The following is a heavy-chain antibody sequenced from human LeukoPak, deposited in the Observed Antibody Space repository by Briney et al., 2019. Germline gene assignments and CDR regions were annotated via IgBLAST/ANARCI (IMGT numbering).Heavy chain of an antibody. CDR3: AREPGPGSYYGRYYYYYMDV. CDR1: GFTFSSYG. J-gene: IGHJ6*03. Sequence: WGSLRLSCAASGFTFSSYGMSWVRQAPGKVLEWVSYISSSSSTTIYYADSVKGRFTISRDNAKNSLYLQMNSLRAEDTAVYYCAREPGPGSYYGRYYYYYMDVWGKGTTVTVSS. V-gene: IGHV3-48*01. CDR2: ISSSSSTTI. D-gene: IGHD1-26*01.